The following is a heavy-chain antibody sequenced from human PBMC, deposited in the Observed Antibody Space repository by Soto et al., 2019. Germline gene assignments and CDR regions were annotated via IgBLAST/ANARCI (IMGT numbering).Heavy chain of an antibody. J-gene: IGHJ4*02. CDR3: AKDHLTTTVTTVRY. D-gene: IGHD4-17*01. Sequence: QVQLVESGGGVVQPGRSLRLSCAASGFTFSNYGMHWVRQAPGKGLEWVAVISYHGSDKYYADSVKGRFTISRDNSKNTLKLQVGSLRAEDTAVYYCAKDHLTTTVTTVRYWGQGTLVTVSS. CDR1: GFTFSNYG. V-gene: IGHV3-30*18. CDR2: ISYHGSDK.